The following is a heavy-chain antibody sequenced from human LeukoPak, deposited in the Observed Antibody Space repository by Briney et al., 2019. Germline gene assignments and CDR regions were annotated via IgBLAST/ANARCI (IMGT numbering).Heavy chain of an antibody. V-gene: IGHV3-11*06. CDR3: ARATAYSSSWYNY. CDR2: ISSSSSYT. CDR1: GFTFSDYY. D-gene: IGHD6-13*01. Sequence: GGSLRLSCAASGFTFSDYYMSWIRQAPGKGLEWVSYISSSSSYTNYADSVKDRSTISRDNAKNSLYLQMNSLRAEDTAVYYCARATAYSSSWYNYWGQGTLVTVSS. J-gene: IGHJ4*02.